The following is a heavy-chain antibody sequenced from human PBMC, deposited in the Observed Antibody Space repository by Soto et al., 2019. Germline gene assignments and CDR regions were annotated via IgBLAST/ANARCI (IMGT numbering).Heavy chain of an antibody. CDR2: IYSGGST. CDR1: GFTVSSNY. J-gene: IGHJ6*02. V-gene: IGHV3-53*01. D-gene: IGHD6-19*01. CDR3: ARDSSGWDPYGMDV. Sequence: GGSLRLSCAASGFTVSSNYMSWVRQAPGKGLEWVSVIYSGGSTYYADSVKGRFTISRDNSKNTLYLQMNSLRAEDTAVYYCARDSSGWDPYGMDVWGQGTTVTVSS.